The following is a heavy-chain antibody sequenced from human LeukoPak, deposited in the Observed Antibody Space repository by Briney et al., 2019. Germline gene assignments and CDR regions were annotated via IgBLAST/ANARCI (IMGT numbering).Heavy chain of an antibody. CDR3: AREPYPPPWYYFDY. Sequence: GASVKVSCKASGYTFTSYYMHWVRQAPGQGLEWMGWINPNSGGTSYAQNFQGRVTMTRDTSINTAYMEVSRLRSDDTAVYYCAREPYPPPWYYFDYWGQGTLVTVSS. V-gene: IGHV1-2*02. CDR1: GYTFTSYY. J-gene: IGHJ4*02. D-gene: IGHD2-8*02. CDR2: INPNSGGT.